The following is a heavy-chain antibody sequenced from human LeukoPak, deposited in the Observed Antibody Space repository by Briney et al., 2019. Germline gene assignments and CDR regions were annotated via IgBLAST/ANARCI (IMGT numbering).Heavy chain of an antibody. V-gene: IGHV3-23*01. CDR3: AKDRESLWFGELPYFDY. D-gene: IGHD3-10*01. J-gene: IGHJ4*02. Sequence: GGSLRLSCAASGFTFSSYAMSWVRQAPGKGLGWVSAISGSGGSTYYADSVKGRFTISRDNSKNTLYLQMNGLRAEDTAVYYCAKDRESLWFGELPYFDYWGQGTLVTVSS. CDR1: GFTFSSYA. CDR2: ISGSGGST.